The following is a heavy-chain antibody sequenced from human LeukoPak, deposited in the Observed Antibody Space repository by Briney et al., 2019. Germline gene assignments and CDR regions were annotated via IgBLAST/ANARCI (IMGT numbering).Heavy chain of an antibody. CDR3: AKDRITMVRGVTKYYFDY. V-gene: IGHV3-23*01. D-gene: IGHD3-10*01. J-gene: IGHJ4*02. CDR1: GFTFSSYA. CDR2: ISGSGGST. Sequence: GGSLRLSCAASGFTFSSYAMSWVRRAPGKGLEWVSAISGSGGSTYYADSVKGRFTISRDNSKNTLYLQMNSLRAEDTAVYYCAKDRITMVRGVTKYYFDYWGQGTLVTVSS.